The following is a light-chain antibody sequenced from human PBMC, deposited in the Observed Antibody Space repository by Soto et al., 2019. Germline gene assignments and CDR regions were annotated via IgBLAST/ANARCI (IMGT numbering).Light chain of an antibody. J-gene: IGKJ4*01. V-gene: IGKV4-1*01. CDR1: QSVLYNSNKQNY. CDR2: WAS. CDR3: QQNFNNPLT. Sequence: DIVMTQSPDSLAVSLGEMATINCKSSQSVLYNSNKQNYLAWYQQKPGQPPKXLIYWASIRESGVPERFSGSGSGTDFTLTISSLQAEDVEVYYCQQNFNNPLTFGGGTKVDIK.